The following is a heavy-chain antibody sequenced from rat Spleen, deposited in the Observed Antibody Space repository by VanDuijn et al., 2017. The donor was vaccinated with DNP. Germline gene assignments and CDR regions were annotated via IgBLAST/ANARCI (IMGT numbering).Heavy chain of an antibody. J-gene: IGHJ4*01. CDR3: ARELPGYNEGAMDA. CDR2: ISYDGSRT. D-gene: IGHD1-4*01. Sequence: EVQLVESGGGLVQPGRSLKLSCAASGFTFSDYAMAWVRQAPKKGLEWVATISYDGSRTYYRDAVKGRFTISRDNAKSTLYLQMDSLRSEDTATYYCARELPGYNEGAMDAWGQGTSVTVSS. CDR1: GFTFSDYA. V-gene: IGHV5-17*01.